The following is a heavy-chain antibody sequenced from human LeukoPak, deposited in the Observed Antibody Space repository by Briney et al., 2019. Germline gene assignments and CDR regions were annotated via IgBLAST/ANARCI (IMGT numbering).Heavy chain of an antibody. CDR1: GFIFSNDA. V-gene: IGHV3-33*01. CDR3: VRGPHIAATSY. CDR2: IWFDGSNK. D-gene: IGHD6-25*01. J-gene: IGHJ4*02. Sequence: GGSLRLSCAASGFIFSNDAMHWVRQAPGKGLEWVAFIWFDGSNKHYADSVKGRFTISRDNAKKSLYLQINTLRAEDTAVYYCVRGPHIAATSYWGQGTLVTVSS.